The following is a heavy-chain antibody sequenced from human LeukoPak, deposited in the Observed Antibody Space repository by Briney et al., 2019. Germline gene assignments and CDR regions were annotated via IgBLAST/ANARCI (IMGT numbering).Heavy chain of an antibody. CDR2: IIPIFGTA. J-gene: IGHJ5*02. D-gene: IGHD3-9*01. CDR1: GGTFSIYA. Sequence: ASVKVSCXASGGTFSIYAISWVRQAHGQGLEWMGGIIPIFGTANYAQKFQGRVTITADESTSTAYMELSSLRSEDTAVYYCAREVSPQKLRYSGGGWFDPWGQGTLVTVSS. CDR3: AREVSPQKLRYSGGGWFDP. V-gene: IGHV1-69*13.